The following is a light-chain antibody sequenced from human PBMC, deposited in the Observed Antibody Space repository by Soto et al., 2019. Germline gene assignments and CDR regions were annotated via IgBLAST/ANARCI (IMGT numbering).Light chain of an antibody. CDR3: SSYATSSGVV. CDR1: SSDVGGYNY. Sequence: QSALTQPASVSGSPGQSITISCPGTSSDVGGYNYVSWYQHHPGKAPKLMIYDVRIRPSGVSNRFAGSKSGNTASLTISGLQAEDEADYYCSSYATSSGVVFGGGTQLTVL. CDR2: DVR. V-gene: IGLV2-14*03. J-gene: IGLJ2*01.